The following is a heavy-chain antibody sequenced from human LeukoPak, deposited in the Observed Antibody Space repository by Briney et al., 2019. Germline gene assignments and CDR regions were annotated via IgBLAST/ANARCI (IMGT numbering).Heavy chain of an antibody. V-gene: IGHV3-23*01. Sequence: GGSLRLSCAASGFTFSSYAMSWVRQAPGKGLEWVSGISNSGGSTYSADSVKGRFTISRDNSKTTLSLQMNSLRAEDTAVYYCATYRMEYYFDYWGQGTLVTVSS. J-gene: IGHJ4*02. D-gene: IGHD1-26*01. CDR3: ATYRMEYYFDY. CDR1: GFTFSSYA. CDR2: ISNSGGST.